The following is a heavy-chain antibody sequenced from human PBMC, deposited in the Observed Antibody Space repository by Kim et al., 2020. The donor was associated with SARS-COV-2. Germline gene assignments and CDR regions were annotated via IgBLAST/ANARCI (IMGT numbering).Heavy chain of an antibody. CDR3: ARGLRDGSKGDDFDY. D-gene: IGHD3-16*01. J-gene: IGHJ4*01. CDR2: ISYDGRDK. Sequence: GGSLRLSCAASGFAFDVFSLHWVRQDPGKGLEWVAAISYDGRDKYYVDSVKGRFTISRDNSKSTLFLQMNSLRAEDTALYYCARGLRDGSKGDDFDYWG. CDR1: GFAFDVFS. V-gene: IGHV3-30*04.